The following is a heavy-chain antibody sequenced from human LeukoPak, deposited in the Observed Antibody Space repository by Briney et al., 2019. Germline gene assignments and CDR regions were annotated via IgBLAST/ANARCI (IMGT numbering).Heavy chain of an antibody. J-gene: IGHJ6*03. V-gene: IGHV4-38-2*02. CDR2: IYHSGTT. CDR3: ARQHDSYYYYYIDV. Sequence: SETLSLTCTVSGYSISSGYYWGWIRQPPGKGLEWIGSIYHSGTTYYNPSLKSRVTISVDTSKNQFSLTLSFVTAADTAVYYCARQHDSYYYYYIDVWGSGTTVTVSS. CDR1: GYSISSGYY.